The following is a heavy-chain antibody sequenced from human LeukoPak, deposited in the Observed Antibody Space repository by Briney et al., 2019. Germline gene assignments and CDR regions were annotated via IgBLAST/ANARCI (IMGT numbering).Heavy chain of an antibody. V-gene: IGHV1-69*05. Sequence: ASVKVSCKASGGTFSSYAISWVRQAPGQGLEWMGRIIPIFGTANYAQKFQGRVTITTDESTSTAYMELSSLRSEDKAVYYCARDSHPYYDYVWGSYRPFDYWGQGTPVTVSS. D-gene: IGHD3-16*02. CDR1: GGTFSSYA. CDR2: IIPIFGTA. J-gene: IGHJ4*02. CDR3: ARDSHPYYDYVWGSYRPFDY.